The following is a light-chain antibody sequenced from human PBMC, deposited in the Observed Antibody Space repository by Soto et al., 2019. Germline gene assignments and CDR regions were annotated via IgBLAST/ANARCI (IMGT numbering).Light chain of an antibody. V-gene: IGLV1-47*01. J-gene: IGLJ2*01. CDR1: SSNIGSNY. CDR2: RNN. Sequence: VLTQPPSASGTPVQRVTISCSGSSSNIGSNYVFWYQHLPGTAPKLLIYRNNQRPSGVPDRFSGSKSGTSASLAISGLRSEDETDYYCAAWDDSLSGVVFGGGTKVTVL. CDR3: AAWDDSLSGVV.